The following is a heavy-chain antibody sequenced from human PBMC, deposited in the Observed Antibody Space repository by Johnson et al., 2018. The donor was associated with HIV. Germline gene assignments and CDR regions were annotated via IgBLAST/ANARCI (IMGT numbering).Heavy chain of an antibody. Sequence: AAGGVTFRNYAMTWVRQAPGKGLEWVSGISGSGGSTYYADSVRGRVTISRDNSKNTLYLQMNSLRAEDTALYYCARCGYSSYWDAFDIWGQGTMVTVSS. D-gene: IGHD5-12*01. CDR1: GVTFRNYA. V-gene: IGHV3-23*01. CDR3: ARCGYSSYWDAFDI. CDR2: ISGSGGST. J-gene: IGHJ3*02.